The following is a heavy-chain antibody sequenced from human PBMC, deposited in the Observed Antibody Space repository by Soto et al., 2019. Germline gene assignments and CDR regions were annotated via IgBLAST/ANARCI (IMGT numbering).Heavy chain of an antibody. CDR2: ISSSSSYI. D-gene: IGHD1-1*01. CDR3: ARENWNLAFDI. J-gene: IGHJ3*02. Sequence: GGSLRLSCAASGFTFSSYSMNWVRQAPGKGLEWVSSISSSSSYIYYADSVKGRFTISRDNAKNSLYLQMNSLRAEDTAVYYCARENWNLAFDIWGQGTMVTVSS. CDR1: GFTFSSYS. V-gene: IGHV3-21*01.